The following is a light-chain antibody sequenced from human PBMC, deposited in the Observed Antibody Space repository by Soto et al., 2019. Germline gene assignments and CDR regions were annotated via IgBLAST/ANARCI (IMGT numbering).Light chain of an antibody. CDR2: EGD. J-gene: IGLJ1*01. CDR1: SSDVVSYNL. V-gene: IGLV2-14*02. Sequence: QSALTQPASVSGSPGQSITISCTGTSSDVVSYNLVSWYQQHPGKAPKLIIYEGDKRPSGLSNRFSGSKSGNTASLTISGLQAEDEADYYCCSYTSRTTYVFGTGTKLTVL. CDR3: CSYTSRTTYV.